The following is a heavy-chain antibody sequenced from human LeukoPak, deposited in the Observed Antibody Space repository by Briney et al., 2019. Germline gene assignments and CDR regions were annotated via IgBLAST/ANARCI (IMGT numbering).Heavy chain of an antibody. V-gene: IGHV1-46*01. J-gene: IGHJ4*02. CDR1: GYTFTSYY. D-gene: IGHD2-2*03. Sequence: ASVKVSCKASGYTFTSYYMHWVRQAPGQGLEWMGIINPSGGRTSYAQKFQGRVTMTRDTSTSTVYMELSSLRSEDTAVYYCARGPGYCSSTSCYSFDYWGQGTLVTVSS. CDR3: ARGPGYCSSTSCYSFDY. CDR2: INPSGGRT.